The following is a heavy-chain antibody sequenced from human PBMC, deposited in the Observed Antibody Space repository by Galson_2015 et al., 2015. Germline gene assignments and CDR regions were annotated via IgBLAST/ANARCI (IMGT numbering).Heavy chain of an antibody. CDR1: GFTFSSYG. CDR2: IWYDGSNK. Sequence: SLRLSCAASGFTFSSYGMHWVRQAPGKGLEWVAVIWYDGSNKYYADSVKGRFTISRDNSKNTLYLQMNSLRAEDTAVYYCARAPARGDYYYYYMDVWGKGTTVTVSS. J-gene: IGHJ6*03. CDR3: ARAPARGDYYYYYMDV. V-gene: IGHV3-33*01.